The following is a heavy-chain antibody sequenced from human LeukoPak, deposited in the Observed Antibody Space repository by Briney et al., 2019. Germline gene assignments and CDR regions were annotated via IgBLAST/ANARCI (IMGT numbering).Heavy chain of an antibody. D-gene: IGHD6-13*01. CDR3: ARDSAYSSSRDAFDI. CDR1: GGTFSSYA. CDR2: IIPIFGTA. Sequence: VASVKVSCKASGGTFSSYAISWVRQAPGQGLEWMGGIIPIFGTANYAQKFQGRVTITADESTSTAYMELSSLRSEDTAVYYSARDSAYSSSRDAFDIWGQGTMVTVSS. J-gene: IGHJ3*02. V-gene: IGHV1-69*13.